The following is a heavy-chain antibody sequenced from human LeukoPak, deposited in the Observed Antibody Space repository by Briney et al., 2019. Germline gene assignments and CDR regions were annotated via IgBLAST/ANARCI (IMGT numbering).Heavy chain of an antibody. CDR1: GFTFSNAW. J-gene: IGHJ3*02. V-gene: IGHV3-49*04. CDR3: TRGYCSGGSCFRAFDI. Sequence: PGGSLRLSCATSGFTFSNAWMSWVRQAPGKGLEWVGFIRSKAYGGTTEYAASVKGRFTISRDDSKSIAYLEMNSLKTEDTAEYSCTRGYCSGGSCFRAFDIWGQGTMVTVSS. CDR2: IRSKAYGGTT. D-gene: IGHD2-15*01.